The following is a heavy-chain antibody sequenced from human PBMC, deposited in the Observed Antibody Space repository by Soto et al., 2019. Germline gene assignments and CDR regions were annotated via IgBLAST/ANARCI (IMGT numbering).Heavy chain of an antibody. V-gene: IGHV3-21*01. J-gene: IGHJ3*01. CDR2: ISSGSSYI. Sequence: AGGSLRLSCIGSGFTFSSSNMDWVRQAPGKGLEWVSSISSGSSYIYYAGSVRGRLTGSRDNAKNAMYLQVNRLRADDTAVYYCAREQGRCMERLRDAFDVWGQETMFTISS. CDR3: AREQGRCMERLRDAFDV. D-gene: IGHD6-25*01. CDR1: GFTFSSSN.